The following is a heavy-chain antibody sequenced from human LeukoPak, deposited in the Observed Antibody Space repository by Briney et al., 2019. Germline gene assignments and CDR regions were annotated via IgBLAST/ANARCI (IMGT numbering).Heavy chain of an antibody. V-gene: IGHV1-8*02. CDR2: MNPNSGNT. CDR1: GYTFTGYY. Sequence: ASVKVSCKASGYTFTGYYMHWVRQATGQGLEWMGWMNPNSGNTGYAQKFQGRVTMTRNTSISTAYMELSSLRSEDTAVYYCARLSNYYYYGMDVWGQGTTVTVSS. CDR3: ARLSNYYYYGMDV. J-gene: IGHJ6*02.